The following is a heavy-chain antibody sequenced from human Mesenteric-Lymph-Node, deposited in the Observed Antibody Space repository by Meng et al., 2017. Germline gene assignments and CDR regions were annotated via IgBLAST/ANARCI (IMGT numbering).Heavy chain of an antibody. V-gene: IGHV4-59*01. CDR3: ARDIAAAGYFDY. CDR2: IDYSGST. J-gene: IGHJ4*02. CDR1: GGSISSYF. D-gene: IGHD6-13*01. Sequence: SETLSLTCTVSGGSISSYFWSWIRQPPGKRLEWIGYIDYSGSTNYNPYLKSRVTISLDTSKNQLSLNLSSVTTADTAVYYCARDIAAAGYFDYWGQGTLVTVSS.